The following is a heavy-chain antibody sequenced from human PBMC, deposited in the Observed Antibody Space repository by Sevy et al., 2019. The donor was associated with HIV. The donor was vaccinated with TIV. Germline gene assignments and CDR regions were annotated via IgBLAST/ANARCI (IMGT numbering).Heavy chain of an antibody. D-gene: IGHD3-22*01. CDR1: GFTFTSYG. CDR3: AKGGSTSGYYLNYFAY. J-gene: IGHJ4*02. Sequence: GGSLRLSCAASGFTFTSYGIHWVRQAPGKGLEWVSAVSGGGDTTYYADSVKGRFTISRDNSKNTLYLQMNSLRAEDTAVYYCAKGGSTSGYYLNYFAYWGQGTLVTVSS. V-gene: IGHV3-23*01. CDR2: VSGGGDTT.